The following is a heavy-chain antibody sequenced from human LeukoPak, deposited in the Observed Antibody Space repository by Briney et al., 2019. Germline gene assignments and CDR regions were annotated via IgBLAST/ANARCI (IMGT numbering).Heavy chain of an antibody. D-gene: IGHD3-10*01. CDR3: ARVGTYYYGSGPSGWFDP. V-gene: IGHV4-59*01. CDR1: GGSISSYY. J-gene: IGHJ5*02. Sequence: SETLSLTCTVSGGSISSYYWSWIRQPPGKGLEWIGYIYYSGSTNYNPSPKSRVTISVDTSKNQFSLKLSSVTAADTAVYYCARVGTYYYGSGPSGWFDPWGQGTLVTVSS. CDR2: IYYSGST.